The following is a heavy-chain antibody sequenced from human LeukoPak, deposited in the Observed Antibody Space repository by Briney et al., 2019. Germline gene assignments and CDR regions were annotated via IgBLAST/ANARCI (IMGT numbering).Heavy chain of an antibody. CDR2: IIPIFGTA. V-gene: IGHV1-69*05. CDR1: GGTFSSYA. D-gene: IGHD3-10*01. CDR3: AREKYYGSGGIDY. J-gene: IGHJ4*02. Sequence: SVKVSXKASGGTFSSYAISWVRQAPGQGLEWMGRIIPIFGTAKYAQKFQGRVTITTDESTSTAYMELSSLRSEDTAVYYCAREKYYGSGGIDYWGQGTLVTVSS.